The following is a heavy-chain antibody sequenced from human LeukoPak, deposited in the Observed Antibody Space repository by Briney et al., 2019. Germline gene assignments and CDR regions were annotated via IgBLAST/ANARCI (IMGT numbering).Heavy chain of an antibody. CDR2: ISQSSSYT. CDR3: ARGHYGLDV. Sequence: GGSLRLSCAASGFTFSDHYMSWIRQAPGKGLGWVSYISQSSSYTYYADSVEGRFTISRDNAKNSLYLQMNSLRAEDTAVYYCARGHYGLDVWGQGTTVTVSS. J-gene: IGHJ6*02. V-gene: IGHV3-11*06. CDR1: GFTFSDHY.